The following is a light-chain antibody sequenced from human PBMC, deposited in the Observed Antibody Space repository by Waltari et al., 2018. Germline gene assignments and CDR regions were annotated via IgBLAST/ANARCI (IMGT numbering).Light chain of an antibody. CDR1: QSVGNK. CDR2: GAS. Sequence: ETVMTQSPATLSVSPGERVTFSCRASQSVGNKLAWYQQKPGQAPRPLIYGASTRATGIPARFSGSGSGTEFTLTISSLQSEDFAVYYCQQSDNWPPLFTFGPGTKVDIK. V-gene: IGKV3-15*01. J-gene: IGKJ3*01. CDR3: QQSDNWPPLFT.